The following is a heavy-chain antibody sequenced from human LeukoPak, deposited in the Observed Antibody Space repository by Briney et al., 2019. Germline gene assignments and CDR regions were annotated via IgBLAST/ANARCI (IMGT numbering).Heavy chain of an antibody. V-gene: IGHV6-1*01. CDR1: GDSVSSNSAA. D-gene: IGHD3-3*01. CDR3: ARDQMTYYDFWSGYYYGMDV. J-gene: IGHJ6*02. CDR2: TYYRSKWYN. Sequence: SQTLSLTCAISGDSVSSNSAAWNWIRQSPSRGLEWLGRTYYRSKWYNDYAVSVESRITINPDTSKNQFSLQLNSVTPEDTAVYYCARDQMTYYDFWSGYYYGMDVWGQGTTVTVSS.